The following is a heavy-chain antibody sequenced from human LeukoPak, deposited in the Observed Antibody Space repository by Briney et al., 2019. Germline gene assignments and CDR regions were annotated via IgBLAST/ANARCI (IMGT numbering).Heavy chain of an antibody. D-gene: IGHD3-22*01. Sequence: GSLRLSCAASGFTFSDYYMSWIRQAPGKGLEWVSYISSSGSTIYYADSVKGRFTISRDNAKNSLYLQMNSLRAEDTAVYYCARAYYYDSSGYYYDYWGQGTLVTVSS. CDR1: GFTFSDYY. CDR2: ISSSGSTI. CDR3: ARAYYYDSSGYYYDY. V-gene: IGHV3-11*01. J-gene: IGHJ4*02.